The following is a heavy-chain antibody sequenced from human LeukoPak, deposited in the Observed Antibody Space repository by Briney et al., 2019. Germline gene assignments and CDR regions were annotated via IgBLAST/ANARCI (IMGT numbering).Heavy chain of an antibody. CDR3: ARGYGSGEQFHFDF. V-gene: IGHV1-46*01. Sequence: ASVKVSCKASGYTFTSYYMHWVRQAPGQGLEWMGRSNPSGGNTRYAQKFQGRVTMTRDTSTSTVYMELSSLRSEDTAVYFCARGYGSGEQFHFDFWGQGTLVTVSS. CDR2: SNPSGGNT. D-gene: IGHD3-10*01. CDR1: GYTFTSYY. J-gene: IGHJ4*02.